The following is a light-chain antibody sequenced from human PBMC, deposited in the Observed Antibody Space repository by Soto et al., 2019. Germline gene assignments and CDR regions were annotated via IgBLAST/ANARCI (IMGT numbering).Light chain of an antibody. Sequence: DIQMTQSPSTLSASVGDRVTITCRASQSISSWLAWYQQKPGKAPKLLIYDASSLESGVPSRFSGSGSGTDFTLTSGRLQPDDFANYYRQQYNSPGTFGGGTKVEIK. J-gene: IGKJ4*01. CDR2: DAS. CDR3: QQYNSPGT. V-gene: IGKV1-5*01. CDR1: QSISSW.